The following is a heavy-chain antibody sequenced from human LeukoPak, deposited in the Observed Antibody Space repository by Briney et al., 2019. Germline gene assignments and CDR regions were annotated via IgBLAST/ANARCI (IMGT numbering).Heavy chain of an antibody. CDR3: AKDHNVWGSYRFQHFDN. Sequence: PVGSLRLSCAASVVTFSIYAMSWVRQAPGKGLGWVSAVCGSVGRTYYADSVKGRYTISRYNSKNSLYLQMNSLRAEDTAVYYCAKDHNVWGSYRFQHFDNWGQGTRVTVSS. V-gene: IGHV3-23*01. CDR2: VCGSVGRT. D-gene: IGHD3-16*02. J-gene: IGHJ4*02. CDR1: VVTFSIYA.